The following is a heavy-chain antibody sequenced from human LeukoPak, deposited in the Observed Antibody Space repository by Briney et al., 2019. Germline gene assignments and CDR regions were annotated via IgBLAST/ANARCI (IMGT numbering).Heavy chain of an antibody. D-gene: IGHD1-26*01. CDR2: ISGSGGST. J-gene: IGHJ5*02. V-gene: IGHV3-23*01. CDR3: ATRGVIVGATTRWFDP. Sequence: GGSLRLSCAASGFTFTSNAMSWVRQAPGKGLEWVSTISGSGGSTYYADSVKGRFTISRDNSKDTLYLQMNSLRAEDTAVYYCATRGVIVGATTRWFDPWGQGTLVTVSS. CDR1: GFTFTSNA.